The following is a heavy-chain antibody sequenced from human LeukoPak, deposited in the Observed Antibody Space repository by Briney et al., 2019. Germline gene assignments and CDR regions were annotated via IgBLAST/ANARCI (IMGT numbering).Heavy chain of an antibody. CDR3: ARGRDKLRYFDY. J-gene: IGHJ4*02. CDR2: ISYDGSNK. Sequence: GGSLRLSCAASGFTFSSYAMHWVRHAPGKGLEWVAVISYDGSNKYYADSVKGRFTISRDNSKNTLYLQMNSLRAEDTAVYYCARGRDKLRYFDYWGPGTLVTVSS. CDR1: GFTFSSYA. V-gene: IGHV3-30-3*01. D-gene: IGHD3-9*01.